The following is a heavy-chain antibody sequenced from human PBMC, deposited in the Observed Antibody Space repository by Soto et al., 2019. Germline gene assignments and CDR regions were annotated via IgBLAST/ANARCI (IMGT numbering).Heavy chain of an antibody. J-gene: IGHJ4*02. Sequence: QVQLVESGGGVVQPGRSLSLSCAASGFTFSSYGMHWVRQAPGKGLEWVAVISYDGSNKYYADSVKDRFTISRDNSKNTLYLQMNSLRAEDTAVYYCAKDERDSSGWYWFDYWGQGTLVTVSS. D-gene: IGHD6-19*01. CDR3: AKDERDSSGWYWFDY. V-gene: IGHV3-30*18. CDR2: ISYDGSNK. CDR1: GFTFSSYG.